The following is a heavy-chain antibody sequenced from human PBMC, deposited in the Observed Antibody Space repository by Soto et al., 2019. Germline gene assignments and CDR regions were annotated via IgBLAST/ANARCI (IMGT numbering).Heavy chain of an antibody. CDR2: IWPDGDIE. CDR3: AKVGIVATTQMGWFDP. Sequence: QVQLVESVGGVVQPGRALRLSCVAAGFTFYNDGMHWVRQAPCKGLEWVAAIWPDGDIEHYPDSVKGRFTISRDNSRNRLYLQMNSLRAKDTAMYYCAKVGIVATTQMGWFDPWGHGTLVIV. D-gene: IGHD1-26*01. J-gene: IGHJ5*02. CDR1: GFTFYNDG. V-gene: IGHV3-33*06.